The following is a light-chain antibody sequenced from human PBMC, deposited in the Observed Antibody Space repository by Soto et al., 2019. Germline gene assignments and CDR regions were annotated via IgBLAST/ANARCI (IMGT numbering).Light chain of an antibody. CDR2: EVN. CDR3: SSYTSVSILI. CDR1: SRDVGGYNY. Sequence: QSALTQPASVSGSPGQSITISCTGTSRDVGGYNYVSWYQQHPGKAPKLMISEVNNRPSGVSDRFSGSKSGSTASLTISGLQAEDEADYFCSSYTSVSILIFGEGTKLTVL. J-gene: IGLJ2*01. V-gene: IGLV2-14*01.